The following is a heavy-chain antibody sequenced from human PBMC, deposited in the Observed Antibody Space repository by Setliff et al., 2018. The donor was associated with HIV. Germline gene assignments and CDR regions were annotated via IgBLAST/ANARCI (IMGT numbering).Heavy chain of an antibody. Sequence: GGSLRLSCAASGFTFRNYWMHWVRQAPGKGLVWVSRIDGDGSGTSYADSVQGRFTISRDNAKNTLYLQMNSLRAEDTAVYYCVRDITTCWDVWGQGTTVTVSS. CDR2: IDGDGSGT. D-gene: IGHD4-4*01. CDR1: GFTFRNYW. J-gene: IGHJ6*02. V-gene: IGHV3-74*01. CDR3: VRDITTCWDV.